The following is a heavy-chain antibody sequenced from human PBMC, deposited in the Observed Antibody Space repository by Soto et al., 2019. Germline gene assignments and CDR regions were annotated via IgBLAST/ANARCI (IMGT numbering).Heavy chain of an antibody. V-gene: IGHV3-23*01. CDR1: GFTFSSYA. Sequence: PGGSLRLSCAASGFTFSSYAMSWVRQAPGKGLEWVSAISGSGGSTYYADSVKGRFTISRDNSKNTLYLQMNSLRAEDTAVYYCAKDRDFWSGYSGNYYYYGMDVWGQGTTVTVSS. CDR2: ISGSGGST. D-gene: IGHD3-3*01. J-gene: IGHJ6*02. CDR3: AKDRDFWSGYSGNYYYYGMDV.